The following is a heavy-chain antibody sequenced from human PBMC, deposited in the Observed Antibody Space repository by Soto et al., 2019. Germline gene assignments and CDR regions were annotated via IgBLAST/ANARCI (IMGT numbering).Heavy chain of an antibody. CDR2: ISGSGGST. CDR1: GFTFSSYA. D-gene: IGHD3-9*01. V-gene: IGHV3-23*01. Sequence: GGSLRLSCAASGFTFSSYAMSWVRQAPGKGLEWVSAISGSGGSTYYADSVKGRFTISRDNSKNTLYLQMNSLRAEDMSLYYCAKWSSDWLWPFDAFDIWGQGTMVTVSS. J-gene: IGHJ3*02. CDR3: AKWSSDWLWPFDAFDI.